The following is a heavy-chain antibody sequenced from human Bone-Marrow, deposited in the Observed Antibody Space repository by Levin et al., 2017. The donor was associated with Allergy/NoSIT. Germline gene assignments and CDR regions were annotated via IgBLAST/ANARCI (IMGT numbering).Heavy chain of an antibody. Sequence: KVSCAASGFTFSGSAMHWVRQASGKGLEWVGRIRSKANSYATAYAASVKGRFTISRDDSKKTAYLQMNSLKTEDTAVYYCTRSINYAFDIWGQGTVVTVSS. D-gene: IGHD5-24*01. CDR3: TRSINYAFDI. CDR2: IRSKANSYAT. V-gene: IGHV3-73*01. J-gene: IGHJ3*02. CDR1: GFTFSGSA.